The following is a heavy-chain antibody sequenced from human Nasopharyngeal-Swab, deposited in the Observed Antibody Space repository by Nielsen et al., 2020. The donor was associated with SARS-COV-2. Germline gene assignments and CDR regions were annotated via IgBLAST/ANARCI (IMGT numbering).Heavy chain of an antibody. Sequence: SETLSLTCAVYGGSFSGYYWSWIRQPPGKGLEWIGEINHSGSTNCNPSLKSRVTISVDTSKNQFSLKLSSVTAADTTVYYCARGLYSSSRYAAFYDYWGQGTLVTVSS. CDR2: INHSGST. D-gene: IGHD6-13*01. V-gene: IGHV4-34*01. J-gene: IGHJ4*02. CDR1: GGSFSGYY. CDR3: ARGLYSSSRYAAFYDY.